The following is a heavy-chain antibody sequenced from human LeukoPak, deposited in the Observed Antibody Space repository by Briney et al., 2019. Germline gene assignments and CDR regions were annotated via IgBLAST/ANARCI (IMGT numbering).Heavy chain of an antibody. CDR3: ARGWTRLLWFGERENWFDP. CDR2: INHSGST. Sequence: NSSETLSLTCAVYGESFSGQYWSWIRQPPGKGLEWIGEINHSGSTNYNPSLKRRVTISVDTSKNQFSLKLSSVTAADTAVYYCARGWTRLLWFGERENWFDPWGQGTLVTVSS. J-gene: IGHJ5*02. CDR1: GESFSGQY. V-gene: IGHV4-34*01. D-gene: IGHD3-10*01.